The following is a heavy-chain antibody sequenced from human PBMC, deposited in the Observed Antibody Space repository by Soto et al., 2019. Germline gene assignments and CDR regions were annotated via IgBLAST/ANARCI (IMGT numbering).Heavy chain of an antibody. Sequence: QVQLVQSGAEVKKPGSSVKVSCKASGGTFSSYAISWVRQAPGQGLEWMGGIIPIFGTANYAQKFQGRVTFTADESXXTXYMXLSSLRSEDTAVYYCARESLVVAATGGTVTATSDYWGQGTLVTVSS. CDR2: IIPIFGTA. V-gene: IGHV1-69*12. CDR1: GGTFSSYA. D-gene: IGHD2-15*01. J-gene: IGHJ4*02. CDR3: ARESLVVAATGGTVTATSDY.